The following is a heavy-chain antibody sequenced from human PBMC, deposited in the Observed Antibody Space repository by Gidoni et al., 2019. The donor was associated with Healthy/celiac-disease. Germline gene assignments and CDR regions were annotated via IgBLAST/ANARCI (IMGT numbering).Heavy chain of an antibody. D-gene: IGHD6-19*01. Sequence: EVQLVESGGGLVQPGRSLRLSCAASGFTFDDYSMHWVRQAPGKGLEWVSGISWNSGSIGYADSVKGRFTISRDNAKNSLYLQMNSLRAEDTALYYCAKGFYSSARGHPHYWGQGTLVTVSS. CDR3: AKGFYSSARGHPHY. CDR2: ISWNSGSI. V-gene: IGHV3-9*01. J-gene: IGHJ4*02. CDR1: GFTFDDYS.